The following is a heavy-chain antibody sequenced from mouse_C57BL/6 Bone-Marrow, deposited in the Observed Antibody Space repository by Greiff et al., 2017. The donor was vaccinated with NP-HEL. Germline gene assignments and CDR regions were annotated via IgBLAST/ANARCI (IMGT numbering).Heavy chain of an antibody. CDR3: ASQAYYSNLFDY. V-gene: IGHV1-55*01. CDR1: GYTFTSYW. J-gene: IGHJ2*01. CDR2: IYPGSGST. D-gene: IGHD2-5*01. Sequence: QVQLQQPGAELVKPGASVKMSCKASGYTFTSYWITWVKQRPGQGLEWIGDIYPGSGSTNYNEKFKSKATLTVDTSSSTADMQLSSLTSEDSAVYYCASQAYYSNLFDYWGQGTTLTVSS.